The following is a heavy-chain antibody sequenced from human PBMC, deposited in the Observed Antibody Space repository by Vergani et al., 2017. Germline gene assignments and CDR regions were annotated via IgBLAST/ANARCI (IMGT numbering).Heavy chain of an antibody. Sequence: QLQLQESGPGLVKPSETLSLSCRVSGDSISRSHYYWGFIRQPPGKGLEGIGSISSSGRPYYTPTLKSRLAFSVDTSKNLFPLRLKSVTATDTGMYYCARPVGPSAIADGYHVWGQGTMVTVS. D-gene: IGHD3-10*01. CDR3: ARPVGPSAIADGYHV. CDR1: GDSISRSHYY. CDR2: ISSSGRP. J-gene: IGHJ3*01. V-gene: IGHV4-39*02.